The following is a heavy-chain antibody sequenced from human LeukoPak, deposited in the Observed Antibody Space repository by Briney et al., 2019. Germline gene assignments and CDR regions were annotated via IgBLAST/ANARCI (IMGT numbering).Heavy chain of an antibody. CDR1: GFTFSNAW. CDR3: PTIRGYSSSWPFDY. V-gene: IGHV3-15*01. Sequence: GGSLRLSCAASGFTFSNAWMSWVRQAPGKGLEWIGRIKSKTDGGTTDYAAPVKGRFTISRDDSKNTLYLQMNSLKTEDTAVYYCPTIRGYSSSWPFDYWGQGTLVTVSS. D-gene: IGHD6-13*01. J-gene: IGHJ4*02. CDR2: IKSKTDGGTT.